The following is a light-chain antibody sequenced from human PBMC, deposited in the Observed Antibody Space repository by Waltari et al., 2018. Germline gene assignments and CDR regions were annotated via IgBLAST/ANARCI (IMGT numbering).Light chain of an antibody. J-gene: IGKJ1*01. V-gene: IGKV4-1*01. CDR2: WAS. CDR1: QNILYNSNNKYY. CDR3: HQCFSPHWT. Sequence: DIVMTQSPDSLAVSLGERATLNCTSSQNILYNSNNKYYLAGYQQNPGTPPTPPLYWASARESGVPDRFVGSGSGTDFTLTITSLQPEDVAVYYCHQCFSPHWTFGQGTRVEIK.